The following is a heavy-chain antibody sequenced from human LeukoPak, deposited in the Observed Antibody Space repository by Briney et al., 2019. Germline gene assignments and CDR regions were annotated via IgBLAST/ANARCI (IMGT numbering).Heavy chain of an antibody. J-gene: IGHJ4*02. CDR1: GFTFSSFE. CDR2: ISISGSTI. CDR3: ARDPVGGSWCDY. D-gene: IGHD6-13*01. Sequence: GGSLRLSCAASGFTFSSFEMNWVRQAPGKGLEWVSYISISGSTIYYADSVKGRFTISRDNAKNSLYLQMNSLRAEDTAVYYCARDPVGGSWCDYWGQGTLVTVSS. V-gene: IGHV3-48*03.